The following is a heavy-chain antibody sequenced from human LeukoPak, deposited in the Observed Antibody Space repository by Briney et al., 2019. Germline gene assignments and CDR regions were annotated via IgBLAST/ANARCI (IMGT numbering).Heavy chain of an antibody. Sequence: SGGPLRLSCAASGFTFSSCAMNWVRQAPGKGLEWVSGISGSGDNTHHADSVKGRFTISRDNSKNTLYLHMNTLRAEDTAVYYCAKLLSDFWSYADYWGQETLVTVSS. V-gene: IGHV3-23*01. CDR3: AKLLSDFWSYADY. CDR2: ISGSGDNT. J-gene: IGHJ4*02. D-gene: IGHD3-3*01. CDR1: GFTFSSCA.